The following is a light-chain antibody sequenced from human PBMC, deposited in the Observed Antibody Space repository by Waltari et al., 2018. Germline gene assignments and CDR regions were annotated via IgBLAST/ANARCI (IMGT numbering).Light chain of an antibody. CDR2: WTH. Sequence: QSVLTQPPSASGTPGQSVTLPCSGSLSNIGTPYVYWYQQLPGTAPKLLIHWTHQRPSGVPDRFSASKSGTSASLAISGLRFEDEGDYYCATRDEGPTVVFGGGTKVTVL. V-gene: IGLV1-47*01. CDR3: ATRDEGPTVV. CDR1: LSNIGTPY. J-gene: IGLJ2*01.